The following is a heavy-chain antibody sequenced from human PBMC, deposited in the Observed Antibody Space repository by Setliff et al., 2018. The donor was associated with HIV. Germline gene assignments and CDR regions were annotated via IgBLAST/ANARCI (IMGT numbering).Heavy chain of an antibody. Sequence: PGGSLRLSCVASGFTFNTFAMHWVRQAPGKSLEWVSVITYDATRTSYAESVKGRFTISRDNSKNTVFLQLNTLSPEDTAVYYCASARMPTGGTSTSLDYWGQGALVTVSS. D-gene: IGHD1-1*01. CDR3: ASARMPTGGTSTSLDY. V-gene: IGHV3-30*01. CDR1: GFTFNTFA. CDR2: ITYDATRT. J-gene: IGHJ4*02.